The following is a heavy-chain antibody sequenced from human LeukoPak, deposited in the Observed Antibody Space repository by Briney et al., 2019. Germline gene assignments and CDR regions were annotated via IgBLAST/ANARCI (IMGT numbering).Heavy chain of an antibody. CDR2: IYYSGST. CDR1: GGSISSYY. CDR3: ARDSPMVRGVIPNYYYYYMDV. V-gene: IGHV4-59*01. J-gene: IGHJ6*03. Sequence: PSETLSLTCTVSGGSISSYYWSWIRQPPGKGLEWIGYIYYSGSTNYNPSLKSRVTISVDTSKNQFSLKLSSVTAADTAVYYCARDSPMVRGVIPNYYYYYMDVWGKGTTVTVSS. D-gene: IGHD3-10*01.